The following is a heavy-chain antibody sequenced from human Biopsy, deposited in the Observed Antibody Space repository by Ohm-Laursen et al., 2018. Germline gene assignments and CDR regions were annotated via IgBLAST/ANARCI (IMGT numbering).Heavy chain of an antibody. V-gene: IGHV3-23*01. J-gene: IGHJ5*02. CDR3: ARDLYDFCGGCPFDP. D-gene: IGHD3-3*01. CDR1: GFTFSSHA. CDR2: INGSGGST. Sequence: SLRLSCAASGFTFSSHAMSWVRQAPGKGLKCVSVINGSGGSTYYADPVKGRFTISRGNSKNTLYLQMNSLRAEDAAMYYCARDLYDFCGGCPFDPWGQGTLVTVSP.